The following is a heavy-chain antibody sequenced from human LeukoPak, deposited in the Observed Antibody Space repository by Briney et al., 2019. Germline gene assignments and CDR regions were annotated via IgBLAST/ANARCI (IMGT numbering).Heavy chain of an antibody. D-gene: IGHD3-10*01. J-gene: IGHJ5*02. CDR2: INHSGST. CDR3: AKDYYGSGSYQKAGFDP. V-gene: IGHV4-4*02. CDR1: GGSISSTNW. Sequence: PSETLSLTCAVSGGSISSTNWWSWVRQPPGKGLEWIGEINHSGSTNYNPSLKSRVTISVDTSKNQFSLKLSSVTAADTAVYYCAKDYYGSGSYQKAGFDPWGQGTLVTVSS.